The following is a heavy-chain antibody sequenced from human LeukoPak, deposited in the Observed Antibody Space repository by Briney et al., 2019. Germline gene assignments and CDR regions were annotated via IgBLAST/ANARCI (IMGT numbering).Heavy chain of an antibody. J-gene: IGHJ3*01. CDR2: INIGRGDS. Sequence: ASVKVSCKASGYTFTSYTIHWVRQAPGQSLEWMGWINIGRGDSKCSQEFQGRVTLTRDTSATTAYSEVSSLRPEDMAVYYCARERGIRDAFDFWGQGTMVTVSS. CDR1: GYTFTSYT. V-gene: IGHV1-3*03. D-gene: IGHD1-14*01. CDR3: ARERGIRDAFDF.